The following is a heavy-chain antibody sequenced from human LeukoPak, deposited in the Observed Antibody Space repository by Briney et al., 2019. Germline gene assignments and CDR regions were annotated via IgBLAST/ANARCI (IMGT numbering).Heavy chain of an antibody. D-gene: IGHD3-3*01. J-gene: IGHJ4*02. CDR3: ARDRRWSGYYIFDY. V-gene: IGHV3-48*01. Sequence: GGSLRLSCAASGFTFSSYSKNWVRQAPGKGLEWVSYISSSSSTIYYADSVKGRFTISRDNAKNSLYLQMNSLRAEDTAVYYCARDRRWSGYYIFDYWGQGTLVTVSS. CDR2: ISSSSSTI. CDR1: GFTFSSYS.